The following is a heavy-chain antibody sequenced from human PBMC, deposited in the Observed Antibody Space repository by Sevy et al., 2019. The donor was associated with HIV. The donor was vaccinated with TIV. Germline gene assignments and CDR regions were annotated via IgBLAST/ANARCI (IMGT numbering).Heavy chain of an antibody. CDR3: AGEDRDIVYGMDV. Sequence: SETLSLTCTVSGGSISRGDYYWSWIRQHPGKGLEWIGYISNSGSTYYNPSLKSRVTISVDTSKNQFSLKLSSVTAAETAVDYWAGEDRDIVYGMDVWGQGTTVTVSS. D-gene: IGHD2-15*01. CDR1: GGSISRGDYY. CDR2: ISNSGST. V-gene: IGHV4-31*03. J-gene: IGHJ6*02.